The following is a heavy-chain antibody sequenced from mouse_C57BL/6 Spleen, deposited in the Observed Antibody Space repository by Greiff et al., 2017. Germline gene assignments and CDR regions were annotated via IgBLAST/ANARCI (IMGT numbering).Heavy chain of an antibody. Sequence: QVQLQQPGAELVMPGASVKLSCKASGYTFTSYWMHWVKQRPGQGLEWIGEIDPSDSYTNYNQKFKGKSTLTVDKSSSTAYMQLSSLTSEDSAVDYCAVTTVVEGTWFAYWGQGTLVTVSA. D-gene: IGHD1-1*01. CDR3: AVTTVVEGTWFAY. CDR2: IDPSDSYT. V-gene: IGHV1-69*01. J-gene: IGHJ3*01. CDR1: GYTFTSYW.